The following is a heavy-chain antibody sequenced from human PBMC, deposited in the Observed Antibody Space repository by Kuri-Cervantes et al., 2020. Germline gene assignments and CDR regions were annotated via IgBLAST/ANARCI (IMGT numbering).Heavy chain of an antibody. CDR3: ARDPIAATGRGGSFDY. V-gene: IGHV3-30*03. CDR1: GFTFSSYG. Sequence: GESLKISCVVSGFTFSSYGMHWVRQAPGKGLEWVAVISYDGTNKYCADSVKGRFTISRDNSKNTLYLQMDSLRVDDTAVYYCARDPIAATGRGGSFDYWGQGTPVTVSS. CDR2: ISYDGTNK. D-gene: IGHD6-13*01. J-gene: IGHJ4*02.